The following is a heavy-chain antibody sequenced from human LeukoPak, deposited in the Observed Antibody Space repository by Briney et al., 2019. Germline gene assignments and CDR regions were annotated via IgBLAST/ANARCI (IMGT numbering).Heavy chain of an antibody. J-gene: IGHJ4*02. V-gene: IGHV3-72*01. D-gene: IGHD2-21*02. CDR2: TGNKANSHIT. CDR3: VRRVFGGDCYYDY. CDR1: GFIFSDHN. Sequence: GGTLRLSCAASGFIFSDHNMDWVRQAPGKGLEWVGRTGNKANSHITDYDAAVKSRFTTSRDDSKSALYLQMNSLKSDDTAVYYCVRRVFGGDCYYDYWGQGTLVTVSS.